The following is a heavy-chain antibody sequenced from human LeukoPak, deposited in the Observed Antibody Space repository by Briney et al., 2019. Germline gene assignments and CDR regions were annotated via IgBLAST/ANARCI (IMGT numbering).Heavy chain of an antibody. CDR1: GYTLTELS. Sequence: GASVKVSCKVSGYTLTELSMHWVRQAPGKGLEWMGGFDPEDGETIYAQKFQGRVTMTEDTSTDTAYMELSSLRSEDTAVYYCATLVFWSNRYCSGGSCSYFQHWGQGTLVTVSS. CDR3: ATLVFWSNRYCSGGSCSYFQH. D-gene: IGHD2-15*01. CDR2: FDPEDGET. J-gene: IGHJ1*01. V-gene: IGHV1-24*01.